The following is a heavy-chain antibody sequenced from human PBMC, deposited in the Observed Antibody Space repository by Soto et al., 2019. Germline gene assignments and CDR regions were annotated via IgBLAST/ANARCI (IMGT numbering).Heavy chain of an antibody. D-gene: IGHD3-3*01. CDR2: INPNSGGT. Sequence: ASVKVSCKASGYTFTGYYMHWVRQAPGQGLEWMGWINPNSGGTNYAQKFQGWVTMTRDTSISTAYMELSRLRSDDTAVYYCARDAFALFYDFWSGYFSGMDVWGQGTTVTVSS. CDR3: ARDAFALFYDFWSGYFSGMDV. V-gene: IGHV1-2*04. CDR1: GYTFTGYY. J-gene: IGHJ6*02.